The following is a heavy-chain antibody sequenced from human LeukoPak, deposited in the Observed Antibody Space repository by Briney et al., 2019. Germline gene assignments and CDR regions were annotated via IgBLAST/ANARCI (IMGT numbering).Heavy chain of an antibody. CDR2: ISSSSSTI. CDR3: TRGRGGYYGNPGRYDC. Sequence: GGSLRLSCAASGFTFSSYSMNWVRQAPGKGLEWVSYISSSSSTIYYADSVKGRFTISRDNAENSLYLQMNSLRAEDTAVYYCTRGRGGYYGNPGRYDCWGRGTLVTVSS. J-gene: IGHJ4*02. CDR1: GFTFSSYS. V-gene: IGHV3-48*01. D-gene: IGHD1-26*01.